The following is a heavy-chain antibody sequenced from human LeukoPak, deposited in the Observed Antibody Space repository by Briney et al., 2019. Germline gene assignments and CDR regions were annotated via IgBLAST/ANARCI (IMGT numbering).Heavy chain of an antibody. CDR1: GFTFSEYS. J-gene: IGHJ4*02. D-gene: IGHD4-17*01. V-gene: IGHV3-48*01. CDR2: ITSSSRAI. CDR3: ARGSYGDYVGVDY. Sequence: PGGSLRLSCAASGFTFSEYSMSWVRQAPGKGLEWVSHITSSSRAIYYADSVKGRFTISRDNSKNTLYLQMNSLRAEDTAVYYCARGSYGDYVGVDYWGQGTLVTVSS.